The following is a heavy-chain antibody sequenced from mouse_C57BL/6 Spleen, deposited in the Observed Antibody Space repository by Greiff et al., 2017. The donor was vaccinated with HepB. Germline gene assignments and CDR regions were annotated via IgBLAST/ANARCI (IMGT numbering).Heavy chain of an antibody. CDR2: IDPSDSYT. V-gene: IGHV1-50*01. J-gene: IGHJ3*01. CDR3: ARRGSSYGFAY. CDR1: GYTFTSYW. Sequence: QVQLQQPGAELVKPGASVKLSCKASGYTFTSYWMQWVKQRPGQGLEWIGEIDPSDSYTNYNQKFKGKATLTVDTSSSTAYMQLSSLTFEDSAVYYCARRGSSYGFAYWGQGTLVTVSA. D-gene: IGHD1-1*01.